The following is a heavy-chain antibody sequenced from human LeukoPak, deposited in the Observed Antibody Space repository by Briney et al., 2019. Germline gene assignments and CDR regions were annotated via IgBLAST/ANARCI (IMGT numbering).Heavy chain of an antibody. CDR3: ARLMHLWSFNDC. Sequence: GESLKISCKGSGYIFSSYWIGWVRQMPGKGLEWMGVIYPGDSDTRYSPSFQGQVTISADKSISTAYLQWSSLKASDTAMYYCARLMHLWSFNDCWGQGTLVTVSS. CDR2: IYPGDSDT. CDR1: GYIFSSYW. D-gene: IGHD2-8*02. J-gene: IGHJ4*02. V-gene: IGHV5-51*01.